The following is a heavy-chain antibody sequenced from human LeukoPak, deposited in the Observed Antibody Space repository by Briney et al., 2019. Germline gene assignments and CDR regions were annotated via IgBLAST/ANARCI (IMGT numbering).Heavy chain of an antibody. CDR3: ARNPPYYYGSGSYYGGFDY. V-gene: IGHV1-18*04. CDR2: ISAYNGNT. D-gene: IGHD3-10*01. Sequence: GASVKVSCKASGYAFTSYGMSWVRQAPGQGLEWMGWISAYNGNTNYAQKLQGRVTMTTDTSTSTAYMELRSLRSDDTAVYYCARNPPYYYGSGSYYGGFDYWGQGTLVTVSS. CDR1: GYAFTSYG. J-gene: IGHJ4*02.